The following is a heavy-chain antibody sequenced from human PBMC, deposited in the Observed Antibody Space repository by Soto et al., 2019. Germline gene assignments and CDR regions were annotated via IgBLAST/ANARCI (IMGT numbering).Heavy chain of an antibody. Sequence: SETLSLTCAVYGGSFSGYYWSWIRQPPGKGLEWIGEINHSGSTNYNPSLKSRVTISVDTSKNQFSLKLSSVTAADTAVYYCARHRLGAYYYDSSALGGFDPWGQGTLVTVSS. CDR3: ARHRLGAYYYDSSALGGFDP. CDR2: INHSGST. D-gene: IGHD3-22*01. V-gene: IGHV4-34*01. CDR1: GGSFSGYY. J-gene: IGHJ5*02.